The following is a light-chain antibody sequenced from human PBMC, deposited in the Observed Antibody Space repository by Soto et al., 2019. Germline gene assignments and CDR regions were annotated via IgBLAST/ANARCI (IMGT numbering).Light chain of an antibody. Sequence: EVVLTQSPGTLSLSPGERATLSCRASQPVGIYLAWYRQKPGQAPRLLIYAASTRATGIPDRFSGSGSGTDFTLTISRLEPEDFAVYYCQQFGSSSITFGQGTRLEIK. CDR3: QQFGSSSIT. J-gene: IGKJ5*01. CDR1: QPVGIY. V-gene: IGKV3-20*01. CDR2: AAS.